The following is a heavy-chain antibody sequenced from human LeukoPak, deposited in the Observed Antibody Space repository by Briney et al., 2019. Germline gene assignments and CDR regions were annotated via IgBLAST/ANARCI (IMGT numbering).Heavy chain of an antibody. CDR2: ICYSGTT. Sequence: SETLSLTCAVSGVSFSSSSNYWGWNRPPPGKGLEWVGSICYSGTTYYNPSIKSLATISVDTSKTQFSLKLSSGTAADTAVYYCARHCGGDCYSGLWFDPWGQRTLVTVSS. D-gene: IGHD2-21*02. J-gene: IGHJ5*02. CDR3: ARHCGGDCYSGLWFDP. CDR1: GVSFSSSSNY. V-gene: IGHV4-39*01.